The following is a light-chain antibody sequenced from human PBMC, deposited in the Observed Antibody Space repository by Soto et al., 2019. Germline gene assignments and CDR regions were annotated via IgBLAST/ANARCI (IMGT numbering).Light chain of an antibody. J-gene: IGKJ4*01. Sequence: EIVLTQSPGTLSLSPGEKATLSCRASQSVSSSYLAWYQQKPGQAPRLLIYGASSRATGIPARFSGSGSGTDFTLTISRLEPEDFAVYYCQQYDSSPLTFGGGTKVAIK. CDR2: GAS. CDR1: QSVSSSY. V-gene: IGKV3-20*01. CDR3: QQYDSSPLT.